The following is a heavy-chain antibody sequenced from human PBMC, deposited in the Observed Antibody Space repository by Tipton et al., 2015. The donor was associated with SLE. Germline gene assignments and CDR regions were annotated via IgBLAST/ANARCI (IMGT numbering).Heavy chain of an antibody. CDR2: MYYSGSA. Sequence: TLSLTCTVSGGSIISSGYYWGWIRQPPGKGLEWIGSMYYSGSAYYNPSLKSRVTISVDTSKNQFSLKLSSVTAADTAVYYCARHRTESRITIFGVMDAFDIWGQGTMVTVSS. D-gene: IGHD3-3*01. J-gene: IGHJ3*02. CDR1: GGSIISSGYY. CDR3: ARHRTESRITIFGVMDAFDI. V-gene: IGHV4-39*01.